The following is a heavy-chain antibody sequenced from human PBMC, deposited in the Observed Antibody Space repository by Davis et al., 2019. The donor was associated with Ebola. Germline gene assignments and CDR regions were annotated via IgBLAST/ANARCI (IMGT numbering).Heavy chain of an antibody. J-gene: IGHJ4*02. Sequence: ASVKVSCKASGYTFTSYYIHWVRLAPGQGLEWMGIINPSGGTTNYAQKFQDRVTVTRDTSTSTVYMELSGLRSEDTAVYYCARDKEWLEYYLDYWGQGTLVTVSS. V-gene: IGHV1-46*01. CDR1: GYTFTSYY. D-gene: IGHD6-19*01. CDR3: ARDKEWLEYYLDY. CDR2: INPSGGTT.